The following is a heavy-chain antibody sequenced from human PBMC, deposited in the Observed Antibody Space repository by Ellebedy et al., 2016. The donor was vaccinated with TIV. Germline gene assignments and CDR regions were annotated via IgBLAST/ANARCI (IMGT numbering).Heavy chain of an antibody. Sequence: GESLKISCTASGFTFGDYAMSWFRQAPGKGLAWVGFIRSKAYVGTTEYAASVKGRFTISRDDSKSIAYLQMNSLKTEDTAVYYCGIAARLLYWGQGTLVTVSS. J-gene: IGHJ4*02. CDR2: IRSKAYVGTT. CDR3: GIAARLLY. V-gene: IGHV3-49*03. CDR1: GFTFGDYA. D-gene: IGHD6-6*01.